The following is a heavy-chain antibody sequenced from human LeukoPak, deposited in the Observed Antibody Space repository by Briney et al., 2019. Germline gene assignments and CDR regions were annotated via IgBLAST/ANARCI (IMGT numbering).Heavy chain of an antibody. J-gene: IGHJ6*03. V-gene: IGHV4-59*01. CDR2: IYYSGST. CDR1: GGSISSYY. Sequence: SETLSLTCTVSGGSISSYYWSWIRQPPGKGLEWIGYIYYSGSTNYNPSLKSRVTISVDTSKNQFSLKLSSVTAADTAVYYCARGGTILRYYYYYMDVWGKGTTVTISS. CDR3: ARGGTILRYYYYYMDV. D-gene: IGHD3-9*01.